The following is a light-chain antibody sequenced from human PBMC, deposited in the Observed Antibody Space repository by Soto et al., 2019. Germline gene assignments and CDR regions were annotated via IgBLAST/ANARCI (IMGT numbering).Light chain of an antibody. V-gene: IGLV2-14*01. CDR1: KNEIGVYGS. J-gene: IGLJ1*01. CDR2: EVR. Sequence: QSVLTQPPSASGSPGQSVTISCTRTKNEIGVYGSVSWYQQRPGKAPLLMIYEVRYRPSGVSNPFAGSKSGNTASLTISGLQAEDEADYYCCSYTRTSNHYFFGSGTKVPVL. CDR3: CSYTRTSNHYF.